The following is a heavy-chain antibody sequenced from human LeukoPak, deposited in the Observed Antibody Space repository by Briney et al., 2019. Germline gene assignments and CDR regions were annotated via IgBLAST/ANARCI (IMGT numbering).Heavy chain of an antibody. Sequence: PGGSLRLSCAASGFTFRNYGMHWVRQAPGKGPEWVAVIWRDGSIENYADSVKGRFTISRDNSKNTLYLQMNSLRAEDTAVYYCAIWYSSGWSFVYWGPGTPVTVSS. D-gene: IGHD6-19*01. V-gene: IGHV3-33*01. CDR1: GFTFRNYG. CDR3: AIWYSSGWSFVY. J-gene: IGHJ4*02. CDR2: IWRDGSIE.